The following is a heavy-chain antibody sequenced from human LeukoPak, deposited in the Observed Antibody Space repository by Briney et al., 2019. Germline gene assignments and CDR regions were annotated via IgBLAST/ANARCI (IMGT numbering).Heavy chain of an antibody. CDR3: ARVGQWELHGDFDN. V-gene: IGHV4-38-2*02. D-gene: IGHD1-26*01. CDR1: GYSISSGYY. J-gene: IGHJ4*02. Sequence: SETLSLTCTVSGYSISSGYYWGWIRQPPGKGLEWIGSIYHSGSTYYNPSLKSRVTISVDTSKNQFSLKLSSVTAADTAVYYCARVGQWELHGDFDNWGQGTLVTVSS. CDR2: IYHSGST.